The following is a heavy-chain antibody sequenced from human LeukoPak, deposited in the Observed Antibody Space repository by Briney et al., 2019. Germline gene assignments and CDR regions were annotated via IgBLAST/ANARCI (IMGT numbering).Heavy chain of an antibody. D-gene: IGHD5-18*01. CDR2: IYTSGSA. V-gene: IGHV4-61*02. CDR3: ARTYRDDAFDI. J-gene: IGHJ3*02. CDR1: GGSISSGSYY. Sequence: SETLSLTCTVSGGSISSGSYYWSWIRQPAGKGLEWIGRIYTSGSANYNPSLKSRVTISVDTSKNQFSLKLSSVTATDTAVYYCARTYRDDAFDIWGQGTMVTASS.